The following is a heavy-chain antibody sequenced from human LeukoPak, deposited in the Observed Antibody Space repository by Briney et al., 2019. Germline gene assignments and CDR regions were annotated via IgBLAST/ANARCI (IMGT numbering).Heavy chain of an antibody. Sequence: GSLRLSCAASGFTFSSYSMNWVRQAPGKGLEWVSSISSSSSYIYYADSVKGRFTISRDNAKNSLYLQMNSLRAEDTAVYYCATTYYDILTGYSDLYYFDYWGQGTLVTVSS. J-gene: IGHJ4*02. D-gene: IGHD3-9*01. CDR2: ISSSSSYI. CDR3: ATTYYDILTGYSDLYYFDY. CDR1: GFTFSSYS. V-gene: IGHV3-21*01.